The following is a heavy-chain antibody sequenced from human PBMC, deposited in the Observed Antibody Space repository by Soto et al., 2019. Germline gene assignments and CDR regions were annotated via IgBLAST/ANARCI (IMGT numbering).Heavy chain of an antibody. CDR1: GFTFSTYT. Sequence: PGGSLRLSCAASGFTFSTYTMSWVRRAPGKWLEWVSAISGSGASPSYADSVQGRFTISRDNPKRTLYLQMNNLRAEDTAVYYCAKARCSTTNCYVPDYWGQGTLVTVSS. CDR2: ISGSGASP. D-gene: IGHD2-2*01. J-gene: IGHJ4*02. V-gene: IGHV3-23*01. CDR3: AKARCSTTNCYVPDY.